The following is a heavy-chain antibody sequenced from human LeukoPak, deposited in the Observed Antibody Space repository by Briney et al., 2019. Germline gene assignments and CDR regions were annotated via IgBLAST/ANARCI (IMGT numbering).Heavy chain of an antibody. Sequence: GGSLRLACAASGFTFSSYVMHWVRQAPGKGLEWVAIISYDGSNEYYADSVKGRFTISRDNSKNTLYLQMNSLRAADTAVYYCAREKGTSHLSSFDYWGQGTLVTVSS. V-gene: IGHV3-30*04. CDR1: GFTFSSYV. CDR3: AREKGTSHLSSFDY. J-gene: IGHJ4*02. CDR2: ISYDGSNE.